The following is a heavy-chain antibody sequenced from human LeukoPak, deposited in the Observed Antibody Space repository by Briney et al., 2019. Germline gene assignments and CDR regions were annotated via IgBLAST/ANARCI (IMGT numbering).Heavy chain of an antibody. CDR2: ISGSGSGGST. V-gene: IGHV3-23*01. CDR3: ARDGYSSSSAAWFDP. Sequence: GGSLRLSCAASGFTFSSSAMSWVRQAPGKGLEWVSSISGSGSGGSTYYADSVKGRFTISRDNSKNTLYLQMNSLRAEDTAAYYCARDGYSSSSAAWFDPWGQGTLVTVSS. CDR1: GFTFSSSA. J-gene: IGHJ5*02. D-gene: IGHD6-6*01.